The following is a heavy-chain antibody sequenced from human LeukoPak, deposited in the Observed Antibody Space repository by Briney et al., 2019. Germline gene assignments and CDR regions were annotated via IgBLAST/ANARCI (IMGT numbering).Heavy chain of an antibody. CDR1: GYTFSNYY. V-gene: IGHV1-46*01. Sequence: ASVKVSCKASGYTFSNYYMHWVRQAPGQGLEWMGIINPSGGYTTYAQKFQGRVTMTRDTSTSTVSMELSSLRSEDTAVYFCAAGSDYDFWSGYYTFFDYWGQGTLVTVSS. CDR2: INPSGGYT. CDR3: AAGSDYDFWSGYYTFFDY. J-gene: IGHJ4*02. D-gene: IGHD3-3*01.